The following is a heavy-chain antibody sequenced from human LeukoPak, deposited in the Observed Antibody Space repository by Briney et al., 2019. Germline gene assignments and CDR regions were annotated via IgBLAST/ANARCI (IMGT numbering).Heavy chain of an antibody. V-gene: IGHV4-59*12. D-gene: IGHD6-13*01. Sequence: SETLSLTCTVSGGSISTYYWSWIRQPPGKGLEWIGYIYYSGSTNYSPSLKSRVTISVDTSKNQFSLKLSSVTAADTAVYYCARDSTYSSSWLSHGMDVWGQGTTVTVSS. CDR1: GGSISTYY. J-gene: IGHJ6*02. CDR2: IYYSGST. CDR3: ARDSTYSSSWLSHGMDV.